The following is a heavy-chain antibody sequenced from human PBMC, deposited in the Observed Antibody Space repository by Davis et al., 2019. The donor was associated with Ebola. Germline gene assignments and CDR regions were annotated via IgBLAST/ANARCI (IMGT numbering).Heavy chain of an antibody. CDR1: GFTFSSYG. Sequence: PGGSLRLSCAASGFTFSSYGMHWVRQAPGKGLEWVAVISYDGSNKYYADSVKGRFTISRDNAKNSLYLQMNSLRAEDTAVYYCARDPFLEWLFDSYYYYGMDVWGQGTTVTVSS. V-gene: IGHV3-30*03. CDR2: ISYDGSNK. CDR3: ARDPFLEWLFDSYYYYGMDV. J-gene: IGHJ6*02. D-gene: IGHD3-3*01.